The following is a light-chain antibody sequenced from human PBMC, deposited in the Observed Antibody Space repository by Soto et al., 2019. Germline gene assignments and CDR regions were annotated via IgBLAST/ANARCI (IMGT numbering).Light chain of an antibody. CDR2: GAS. J-gene: IGKJ1*01. CDR3: QQYGSSPWT. CDR1: QSISSNF. Sequence: EIVLTQSPGALSLSPGEGATLSCRASQSISSNFLAWYQQKRGQAPRLLIHGASNRATGIPDRFSGSGSGTDFTLTITRLEPEDFAVYYCQQYGSSPWTFGQGTKVAIK. V-gene: IGKV3-20*01.